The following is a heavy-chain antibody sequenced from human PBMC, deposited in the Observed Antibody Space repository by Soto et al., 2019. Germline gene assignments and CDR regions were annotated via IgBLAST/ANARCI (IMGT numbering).Heavy chain of an antibody. CDR1: GGTFSSYA. Sequence: ASVKVSCKASGGTFSSYAISWVRQAPGQGLEWMGGIIPSIGKANYAQKFQGRVTITRDMSTSTAYMELSSLRSEDTAVYYCARQQPYCSSTSCYREFDYWGQGTLVTVSS. D-gene: IGHD2-2*01. CDR3: ARQQPYCSSTSCYREFDY. J-gene: IGHJ4*02. CDR2: IIPSIGKA. V-gene: IGHV1-69*10.